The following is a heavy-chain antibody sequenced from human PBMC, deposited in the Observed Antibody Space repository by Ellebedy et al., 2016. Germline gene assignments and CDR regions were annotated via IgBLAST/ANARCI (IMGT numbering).Heavy chain of an antibody. CDR1: GGSISSSNW. V-gene: IGHV4-4*02. D-gene: IGHD6-13*01. CDR2: IYHSGST. J-gene: IGHJ4*02. Sequence: SETLSLTCAVSGGSISSSNWWSWVRPPPGKGLEWIGEIYHSGSTNYNPSLKSRVTISVDKSKNQFSLQLNSVTPEDTAVYYCARGVAAGTLYFDYWGQGTLVTVSS. CDR3: ARGVAAGTLYFDY.